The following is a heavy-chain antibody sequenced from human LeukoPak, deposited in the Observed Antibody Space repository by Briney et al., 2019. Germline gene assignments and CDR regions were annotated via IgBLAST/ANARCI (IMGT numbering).Heavy chain of an antibody. J-gene: IGHJ4*02. CDR3: ARVPPTPYDNYYFDY. CDR2: INPNSGGT. V-gene: IGHV1-2*02. CDR1: GYTFTGYY. D-gene: IGHD3-22*01. Sequence: ASVKVSYKASGYTFTGYYMHWVRQAPGQGLEWMGWINPNSGGTNYAQKFRGRVTMTRDTSISTAYMELSRLRSDDTAVYYCARVPPTPYDNYYFDYWGQGTLVTVSS.